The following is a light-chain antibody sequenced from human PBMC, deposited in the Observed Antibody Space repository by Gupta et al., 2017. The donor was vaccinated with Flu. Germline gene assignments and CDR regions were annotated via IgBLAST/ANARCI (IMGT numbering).Light chain of an antibody. J-gene: IGKJ3*01. CDR3: QQYNSYSST. V-gene: IGKV1-5*03. Sequence: DIQMTQSPSTLSASVGDRVTITCRASQSISSWLAWYQQKPGEAPKLLIYKTSSVKSGVPSRFNGSGSGSEFTLTISGLQPDDFAIYYCQQYNSYSSTFGPGTKVEIK. CDR2: KTS. CDR1: QSISSW.